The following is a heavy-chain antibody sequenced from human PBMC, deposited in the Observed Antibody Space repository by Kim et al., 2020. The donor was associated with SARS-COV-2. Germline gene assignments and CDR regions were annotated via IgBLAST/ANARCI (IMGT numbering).Heavy chain of an antibody. D-gene: IGHD2-2*01. Sequence: GGSLRLSCAASGFTFSSYAMHWVRQAPGKGLEWVAVISYDGSNKYYADSVKGRFTISRDNSKNTLYLQMNSLRAEDTAVYYCARDSFPVVVVPAAIARIDYWGQGTLVTVSS. CDR2: ISYDGSNK. J-gene: IGHJ4*02. CDR3: ARDSFPVVVVPAAIARIDY. V-gene: IGHV3-30-3*01. CDR1: GFTFSSYA.